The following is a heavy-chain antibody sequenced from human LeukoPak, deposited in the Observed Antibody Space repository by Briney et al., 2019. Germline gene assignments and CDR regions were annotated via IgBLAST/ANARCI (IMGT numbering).Heavy chain of an antibody. D-gene: IGHD2-15*01. J-gene: IGHJ6*03. CDR3: ARGPPRSCSGGSCYSRYYYYYYMDG. CDR1: GVSISNYY. Sequence: SETLSLTCTVSGVSISNYYWSWIRQPPGKGLEWIGYIYYSGSTKYNPSLKSRVTISVDTSKYQFSLRLSSVTAADTAVYYCARGPPRSCSGGSCYSRYYYYYYMDGWGKGTTVTVSS. V-gene: IGHV4-59*01. CDR2: IYYSGST.